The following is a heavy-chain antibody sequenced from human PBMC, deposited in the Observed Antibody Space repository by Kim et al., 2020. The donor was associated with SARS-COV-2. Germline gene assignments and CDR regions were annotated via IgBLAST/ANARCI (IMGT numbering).Heavy chain of an antibody. Sequence: GGSLRLSCAASGFTFSSYAMHWVRQAPGKGLEWVAVISYDGSNKYYADSVKGRFTISRDNSKNTLYLQMNSLRAEDTAVYYCARSFNYYYMDVWGKGTT. CDR3: ARSFNYYYMDV. CDR1: GFTFSSYA. V-gene: IGHV3-30-3*01. J-gene: IGHJ6*03. CDR2: ISYDGSNK.